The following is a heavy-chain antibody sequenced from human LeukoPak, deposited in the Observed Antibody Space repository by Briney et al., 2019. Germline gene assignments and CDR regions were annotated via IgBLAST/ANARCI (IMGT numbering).Heavy chain of an antibody. CDR1: GGSISSYY. D-gene: IGHD3-3*01. J-gene: IGHJ3*02. CDR3: ARDPNYYDFWSGYYTRAAFDI. CDR2: IYGRGST. Sequence: SETLSLTCTVSGGSISSYYWSWIRQPPGKGLEWIGYIYGRGSTNYNPSLKSRVTISVDTSKNQFSLKLSSVTAADTAVYYCARDPNYYDFWSGYYTRAAFDIWGQGTMVTVSS. V-gene: IGHV4-59*01.